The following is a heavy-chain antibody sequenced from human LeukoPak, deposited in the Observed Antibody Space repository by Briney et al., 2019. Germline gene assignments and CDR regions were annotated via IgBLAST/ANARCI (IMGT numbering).Heavy chain of an antibody. V-gene: IGHV1-8*01. CDR3: ARGPPFHSSSWYFYYYGMDV. J-gene: IGHJ6*02. D-gene: IGHD6-13*01. Sequence: ASVEVSCKASGYTFTSYDINWVRQATGQGLEWVGWMNPNSGNTGYAQTFQGRVTMTRNTSISTAYMELSSLRSEDTAVYYCARGPPFHSSSWYFYYYGMDVWGQGTTVTVSS. CDR2: MNPNSGNT. CDR1: GYTFTSYD.